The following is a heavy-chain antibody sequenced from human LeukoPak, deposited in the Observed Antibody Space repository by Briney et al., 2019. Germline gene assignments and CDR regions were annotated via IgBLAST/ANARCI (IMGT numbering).Heavy chain of an antibody. CDR1: GGSISSGSYY. CDR3: ARAPVLLWFGEPRRANYYYMDV. Sequence: SETLSLTCTVSGGSISSGSYYWSWIRQPAGKGLEWIGRIYTSGSTNYNPSLKSRVTISVDTSKNQFSLKLSSVTAADTAVYYCARAPVLLWFGEPRRANYYYMDVWGKGTTVTISS. J-gene: IGHJ6*03. V-gene: IGHV4-61*02. D-gene: IGHD3-10*01. CDR2: IYTSGST.